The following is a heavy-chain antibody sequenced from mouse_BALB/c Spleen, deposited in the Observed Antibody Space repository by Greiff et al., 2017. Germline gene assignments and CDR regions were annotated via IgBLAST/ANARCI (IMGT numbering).Heavy chain of an antibody. Sequence: VQLQQSGAELMRSGASVKLSCTASGFNIKDYYMHWVKQRPEQGLEWIGWIDPENGDTEYAPKFQGKATITADTSSNTAYLQLSSLTSEDTAVYYCARSYRYDGTGYAMDYWGQGTSVTVSS. CDR3: ARSYRYDGTGYAMDY. CDR2: IDPENGDT. D-gene: IGHD2-14*01. CDR1: GFNIKDYY. V-gene: IGHV14-4*02. J-gene: IGHJ4*01.